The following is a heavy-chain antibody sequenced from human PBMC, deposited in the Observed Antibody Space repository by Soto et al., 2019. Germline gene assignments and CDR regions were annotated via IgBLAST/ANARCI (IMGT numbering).Heavy chain of an antibody. D-gene: IGHD6-13*01. Sequence: GGSLRLSCAASGFTFSSYAMSWVRQAPGKGLEWVSAISGSGGSTYYADSVKGRFTISRDNSKNTLYLQMNSLRAEDTAVYYCAKLYTRRIAAAGIIIDYWGQGTLVTVSS. CDR2: ISGSGGST. CDR3: AKLYTRRIAAAGIIIDY. V-gene: IGHV3-23*01. CDR1: GFTFSSYA. J-gene: IGHJ4*02.